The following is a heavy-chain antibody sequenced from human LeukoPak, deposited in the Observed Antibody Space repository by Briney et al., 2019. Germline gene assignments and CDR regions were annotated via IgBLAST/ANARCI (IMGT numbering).Heavy chain of an antibody. CDR2: ISGSGGST. J-gene: IGHJ6*02. CDR1: GFTFSSYA. V-gene: IGHV3-23*01. CDR3: AKGPIWFGELSPTDV. Sequence: GSLRLSCAASGFTFSSYAMSWVRQAPGKGLEWVSAISGSGGSTYYADSVKGRFTISRDNSKNTLYLQMNSLRAEDTAVYYCAKGPIWFGELSPTDVWGQGTTVTVSS. D-gene: IGHD3-10*01.